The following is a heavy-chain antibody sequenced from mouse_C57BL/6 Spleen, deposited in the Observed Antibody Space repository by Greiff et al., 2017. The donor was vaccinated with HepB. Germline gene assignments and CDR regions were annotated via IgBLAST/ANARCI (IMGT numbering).Heavy chain of an antibody. Sequence: QVQLKQPGAELVKPGASVKLSCKASGYTFTSYWMHWVKQRPGQGLEWIGMIHPNSGSTNYNEKFKSKATLTVDKSSSTAYMQLSSLTSEDSAVYYCARREAIYDGYYFYAMDYWGQGTSVTVSS. CDR3: ARREAIYDGYYFYAMDY. CDR1: GYTFTSYW. CDR2: IHPNSGST. J-gene: IGHJ4*01. V-gene: IGHV1-64*01. D-gene: IGHD2-3*01.